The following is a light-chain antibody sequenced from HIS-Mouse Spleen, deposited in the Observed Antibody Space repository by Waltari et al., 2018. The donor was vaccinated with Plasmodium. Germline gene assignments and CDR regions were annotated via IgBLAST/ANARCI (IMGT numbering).Light chain of an antibody. Sequence: QSALTQPRSVSGSPGQSVTISCTGTSSDVGGYNYLSWYQQHPGKAHKLMIYDVSKRPSGVPDRFSGSKSGNTASLTISGLQAEDEADYYCCSYAGSYTWVFGGGTKLTVL. J-gene: IGLJ3*02. CDR1: SSDVGGYNY. CDR3: CSYAGSYTWV. V-gene: IGLV2-11*01. CDR2: DVS.